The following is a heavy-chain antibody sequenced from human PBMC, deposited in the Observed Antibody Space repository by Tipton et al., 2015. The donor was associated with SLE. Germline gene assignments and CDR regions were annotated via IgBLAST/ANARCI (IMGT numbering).Heavy chain of an antibody. V-gene: IGHV3-23*01. CDR1: GFTVSSNY. CDR2: ISGSGGST. J-gene: IGHJ4*02. CDR3: AKDYGDYNY. Sequence: SLRLSCAASGFTVSSNYMSWVRQAPGKGLEWVSAISGSGGSTYYADSVKGRFTISRDNSKNTLYLQMNSLRAEDTAVYYCAKDYGDYNYWGQGTLVTVSS. D-gene: IGHD4-17*01.